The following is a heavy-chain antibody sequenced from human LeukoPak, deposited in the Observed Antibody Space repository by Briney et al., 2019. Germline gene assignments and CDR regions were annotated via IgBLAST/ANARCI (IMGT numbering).Heavy chain of an antibody. V-gene: IGHV3-33*01. J-gene: IGHJ2*01. CDR2: IWYDGSTE. D-gene: IGHD6-25*01. Sequence: GGSLRLSCAASGFNFNTYAMNWVRQAPGKELEWVAVIWYDGSTEYYADSVKGRFTISRDNSKNTLYLQMNSLRVEDSAVYYCARDSASIAAAVYWFFDLRGRGTLVTVSS. CDR3: ARDSASIAAAVYWFFDL. CDR1: GFNFNTYA.